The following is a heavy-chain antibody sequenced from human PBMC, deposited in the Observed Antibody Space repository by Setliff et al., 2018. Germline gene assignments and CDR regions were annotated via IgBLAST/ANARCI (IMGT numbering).Heavy chain of an antibody. J-gene: IGHJ4*02. CDR3: TRDRMAEYSSSWYGDY. V-gene: IGHV3-72*01. D-gene: IGHD6-13*01. CDR2: IRNKDNSYTT. CDR1: GFTFSAHY. Sequence: GGSLRLSCAASGFTFSAHYMDWLRQAPGKGLEWVGRIRNKDNSYTTEYAASVKGRFTISRDDSKSIAYLQMNSLKTEDTAVYYCTRDRMAEYSSSWYGDYWGQGTLVTVSS.